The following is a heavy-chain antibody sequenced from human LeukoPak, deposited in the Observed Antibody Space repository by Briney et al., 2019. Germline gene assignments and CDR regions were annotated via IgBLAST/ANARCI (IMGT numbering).Heavy chain of an antibody. Sequence: LSGGSLRLSCAASGFIFSSFGMHWVRQAPGKGLEWVAFIRFDGINKYYADSVKGRFTISRDNSKDTLYLQMNSLRVEDTAVYYCAKDVGSDWYGLSYYNMDVWGKGTTVTISS. J-gene: IGHJ6*03. D-gene: IGHD6-13*01. CDR2: IRFDGINK. CDR1: GFIFSSFG. CDR3: AKDVGSDWYGLSYYNMDV. V-gene: IGHV3-30*02.